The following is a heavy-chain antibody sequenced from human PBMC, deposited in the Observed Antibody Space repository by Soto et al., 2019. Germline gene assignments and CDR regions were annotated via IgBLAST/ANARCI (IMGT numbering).Heavy chain of an antibody. Sequence: QLQLQESGPGLVKPSETLSLTCTVSGGSISSSSYYWGWIRQPPGKGLEWIANIYYSGSTYYNPSLKSRGTISVDTSKNQFSLKLSSVTAADTAVYYCARDPGDWYFDLWGRGTLVTVSS. CDR3: ARDPGDWYFDL. V-gene: IGHV4-39*02. J-gene: IGHJ2*01. CDR1: GGSISSSSYY. CDR2: IYYSGST.